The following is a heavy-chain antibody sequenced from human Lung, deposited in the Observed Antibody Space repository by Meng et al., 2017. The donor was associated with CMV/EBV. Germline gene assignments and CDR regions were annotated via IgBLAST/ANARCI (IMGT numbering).Heavy chain of an antibody. D-gene: IGHD2-2*01. J-gene: IGHJ3*02. V-gene: IGHV3-7*01. CDR2: IKEDGSDK. CDR3: ARDQVSCTSISCRGDAFDI. Sequence: HTXVAPVISSSSNRTSSVRETPGKGLEWVANIKEDGSDKYYVESVKGRFTISRDNAKKSLYLQMNSLRAEDTAVYYCARDQVSCTSISCRGDAFDIWGQGXMVIVSS. CDR1: VISSSSNR.